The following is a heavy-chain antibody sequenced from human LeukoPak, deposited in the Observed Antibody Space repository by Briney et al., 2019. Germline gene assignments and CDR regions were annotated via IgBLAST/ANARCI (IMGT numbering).Heavy chain of an antibody. CDR3: ARDSDIVLTVYAPEGWLDP. Sequence: GGSLRLSCAASGFTFSNYWMHWVRQAPGKGLVWVSRINSDGSSTSYADSVKGRFTISRDNAKNTLYLQMNSLRAEDTAVYYCARDSDIVLTVYAPEGWLDPWGQGTLVTVSS. CDR1: GFTFSNYW. CDR2: INSDGSST. J-gene: IGHJ5*02. V-gene: IGHV3-74*01. D-gene: IGHD2-8*01.